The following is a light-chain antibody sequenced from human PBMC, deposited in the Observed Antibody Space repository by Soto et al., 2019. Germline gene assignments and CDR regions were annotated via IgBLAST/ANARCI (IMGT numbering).Light chain of an antibody. V-gene: IGKV3-20*01. J-gene: IGKJ1*01. Sequence: EIVLTQSPDTLSLSPGERATLSCRASHTVTSNYLAWYQQKPGQAPRLLIYGASSRDTDIPDRFSGSGSGTDFTLTISRLETEDFAVDYCQQYGGSPRTFGQGTKVEGK. CDR2: GAS. CDR1: HTVTSNY. CDR3: QQYGGSPRT.